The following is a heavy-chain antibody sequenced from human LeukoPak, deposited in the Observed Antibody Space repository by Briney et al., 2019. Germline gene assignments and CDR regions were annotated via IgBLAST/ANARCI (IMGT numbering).Heavy chain of an antibody. J-gene: IGHJ4*02. D-gene: IGHD3-10*01. Sequence: GASVKVSCKISGFGLSVSSIHWMRQAPGKGLEWVGGIRPETGEPIFAQKFRGRVTITEDTFTDTGYLELRGLTSEDTAVYYCSTDSGRSYFYFDFWGQGTLVTVSS. CDR2: IRPETGEP. V-gene: IGHV1-24*01. CDR3: STDSGRSYFYFDF. CDR1: GFGLSVSS.